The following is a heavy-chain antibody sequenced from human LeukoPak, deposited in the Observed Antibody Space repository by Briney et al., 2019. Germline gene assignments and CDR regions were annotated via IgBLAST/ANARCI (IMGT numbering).Heavy chain of an antibody. J-gene: IGHJ5*02. CDR2: ISSSSSYI. Sequence: GGSLRLSCAASGFTFSSYSMNWVRQAPGKGREWVSSISSSSSYIYYADSVKGRFTISRDNAKNSLYLQMTSLRAEDTAVYYCARDIVAGSGGWFDPWGQGTLVTVSS. CDR3: ARDIVAGSGGWFDP. D-gene: IGHD6-19*01. V-gene: IGHV3-21*01. CDR1: GFTFSSYS.